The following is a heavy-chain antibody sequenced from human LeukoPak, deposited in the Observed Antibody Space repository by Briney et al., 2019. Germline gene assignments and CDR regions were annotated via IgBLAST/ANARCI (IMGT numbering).Heavy chain of an antibody. CDR2: ISSGSSYI. V-gene: IGHV3-21*01. CDR3: ARAPPRHSSSWTGPFDY. Sequence: GGSLRLSCAASGFTFSSYSMNWVRQAPGKGLEWVSSISSGSSYIYYADSVKGRFTISRDNAKNSLYLRMNSLRAEDTAVYYCARAPPRHSSSWTGPFDYWGQGILVTVSS. D-gene: IGHD6-13*01. CDR1: GFTFSSYS. J-gene: IGHJ4*02.